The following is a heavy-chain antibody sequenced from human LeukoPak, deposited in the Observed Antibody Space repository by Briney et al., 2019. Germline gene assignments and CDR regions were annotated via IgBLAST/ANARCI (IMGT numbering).Heavy chain of an antibody. CDR3: ARGLHFTMVRGGTTNYYYGMDV. CDR2: ISAYNGNT. V-gene: IGHV1-18*01. Sequence: ASAKVSCKASGYTFTSYGISWVRQAPGQGLEWMGWISAYNGNTNYAQKFQGRVTITADNSTRTAYMELSSLTSEDTAVYYCARGLHFTMVRGGTTNYYYGMDVWGQGTSVTVSS. D-gene: IGHD3-10*01. J-gene: IGHJ6*02. CDR1: GYTFTSYG.